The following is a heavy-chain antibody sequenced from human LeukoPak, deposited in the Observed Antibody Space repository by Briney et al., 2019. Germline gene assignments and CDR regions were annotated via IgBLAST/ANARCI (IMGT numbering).Heavy chain of an antibody. Sequence: SETLSLTCTVSGGSNSSSSYYWGWIRQPPGKGLEWIGSIYYSGSTYYNPSLKSRVTISVDTSKNQFSLKLSSVTAADTAVYYCARSRLYSSSWYYFDYWGQGTLVTVSS. CDR1: GGSNSSSSYY. D-gene: IGHD6-13*01. CDR3: ARSRLYSSSWYYFDY. V-gene: IGHV4-39*01. CDR2: IYYSGST. J-gene: IGHJ4*02.